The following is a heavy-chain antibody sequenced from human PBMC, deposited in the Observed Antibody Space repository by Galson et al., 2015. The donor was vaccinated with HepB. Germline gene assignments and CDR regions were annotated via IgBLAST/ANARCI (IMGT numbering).Heavy chain of an antibody. J-gene: IGHJ6*03. CDR2: ISGSGGST. CDR1: GFTFSSYA. D-gene: IGHD2-2*01. V-gene: IGHV3-23*01. CDR3: ANVGYCSSTSSYYYYYYYMDV. Sequence: SLRLSCAASGFTFSSYAMSWVRQAPGKGLEWVSAISGSGGSTYYADSVKGRFTISRDNSKNTLYLQMNSLRAEDTAVYYCANVGYCSSTSSYYYYYYYMDVWGKGTTVTVSS.